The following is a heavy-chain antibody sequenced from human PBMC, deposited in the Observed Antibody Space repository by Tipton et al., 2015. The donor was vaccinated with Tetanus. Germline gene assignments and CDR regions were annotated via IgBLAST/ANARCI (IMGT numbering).Heavy chain of an antibody. CDR3: ARHSGGSEIGYYDDMDV. V-gene: IGHV5-51*01. CDR1: GYEFISYW. J-gene: IGHJ6*02. Sequence: QLVQSGAEVEKPGESLRISCKASGYEFISYWIAWVRQMPGKGLEWMGVIYPADSDIRNSPSFQGQVTMSVDKSTSTAYLQWRSLKASDSAMYYCARHSGGSEIGYYDDMDVWGQGTTVTVSS. D-gene: IGHD3-10*01. CDR2: IYPADSDI.